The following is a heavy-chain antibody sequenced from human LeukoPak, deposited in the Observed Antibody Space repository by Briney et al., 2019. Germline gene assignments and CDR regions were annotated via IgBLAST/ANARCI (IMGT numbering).Heavy chain of an antibody. J-gene: IGHJ4*02. CDR1: GGSISSYY. V-gene: IGHV4-59*01. CDR2: IYYSGST. D-gene: IGHD3-10*01. Sequence: SETLSLTCTVSGGSISSYYWSWIRQPPGKGLEWSGYIYYSGSTNYKPSLKSRVTISVDTSKNHFSLKLSSVTAADTAVYYCARSANALWFGELLGLDFDYWGQGTLVTVSS. CDR3: ARSANALWFGELLGLDFDY.